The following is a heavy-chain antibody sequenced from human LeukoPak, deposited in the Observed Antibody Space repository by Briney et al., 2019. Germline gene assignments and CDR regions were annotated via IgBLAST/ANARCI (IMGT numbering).Heavy chain of an antibody. CDR2: IIPIFGTA. CDR1: GYTFTSYY. V-gene: IGHV1-69*13. Sequence: ASVKVSCKASGYTFTSYYMHWVRQAPGQGLEWMGGIIPIFGTANYAQKFQGRVTITADESTSTAYMELSSLRSEDTAVYYCARGDQTFDYWGQGTLVTVSS. J-gene: IGHJ4*02. CDR3: ARGDQTFDY. D-gene: IGHD2-2*01.